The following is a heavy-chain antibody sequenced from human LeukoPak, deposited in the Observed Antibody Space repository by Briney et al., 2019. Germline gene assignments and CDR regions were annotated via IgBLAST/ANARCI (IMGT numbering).Heavy chain of an antibody. CDR2: ITPGNGNT. CDR3: ARDSGEYYLDY. J-gene: IGHJ4*02. D-gene: IGHD2-15*01. V-gene: IGHV1-3*01. Sequence: ASVKVSCKASGYIFISYAMHWVRQAPGQRLEWMGWITPGNGNTKYSQKFQGRVTITRDTSASTAYMELSSLRSEDTAVYYCARDSGEYYLDYWGQGTLVTVSS. CDR1: GYIFISYA.